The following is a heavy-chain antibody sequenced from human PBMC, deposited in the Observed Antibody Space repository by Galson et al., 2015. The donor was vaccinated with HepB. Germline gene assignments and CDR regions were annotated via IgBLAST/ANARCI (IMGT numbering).Heavy chain of an antibody. CDR1: GFTFSSYW. CDR3: ARVGALFGELYFDY. D-gene: IGHD3-10*01. V-gene: IGHV3-7*03. CDR2: IKQDGSEK. J-gene: IGHJ4*02. Sequence: SLRLSCAASGFTFSSYWMSWVRQAPGKGLEWVANIKQDGSEKYYVDSVKGRFTISRDNAKNSLYLQMNSLRAEDTAVYYCARVGALFGELYFDYWGQGTLVTVSS.